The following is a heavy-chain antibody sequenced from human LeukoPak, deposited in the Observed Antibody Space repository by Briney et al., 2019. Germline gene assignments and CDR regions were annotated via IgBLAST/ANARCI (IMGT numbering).Heavy chain of an antibody. Sequence: SETLSLTCAVYGGSFSGYYWSWIRQPPGKGLEWIGEINHSGSTNYNPSLKSRVTISVDTSKNQFSLKLSSVAAADTAVYYCARDGDNSNYVVWFDPWGQGTMVTVSS. J-gene: IGHJ5*02. CDR3: ARDGDNSNYVVWFDP. D-gene: IGHD4-11*01. CDR2: INHSGST. V-gene: IGHV4-34*01. CDR1: GGSFSGYY.